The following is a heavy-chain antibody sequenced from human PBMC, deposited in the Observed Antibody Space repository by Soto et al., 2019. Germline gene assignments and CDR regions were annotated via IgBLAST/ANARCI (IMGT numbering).Heavy chain of an antibody. Sequence: GGSLRLSCAASGFTFSSYAMSWVRQAPGKGLEWVSAISGSGGSTYYADSVKGRFTIARDNSKNTLYLQMNSLRAEDSDVDYCAMTPYCSSTSCYKEGWFDPWGQGTLVTVSS. CDR3: AMTPYCSSTSCYKEGWFDP. V-gene: IGHV3-23*01. J-gene: IGHJ5*02. D-gene: IGHD2-2*02. CDR1: GFTFSSYA. CDR2: ISGSGGST.